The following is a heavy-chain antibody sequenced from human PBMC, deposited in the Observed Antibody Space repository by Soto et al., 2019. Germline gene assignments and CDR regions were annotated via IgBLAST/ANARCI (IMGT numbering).Heavy chain of an antibody. V-gene: IGHV4-30-2*06. J-gene: IGHJ4*02. D-gene: IGHD2-15*01. CDR3: ARGYCSGGSCYSPPDY. CDR2: IYHSGST. Sequence: PSLTCAVSGGSISIGGYSWSWIRQSPGKGLEWIGYIYHSGSTYYNPSLKSRVTISVDRSKNQFSLKLSSVTAADTAVYYCARGYCSGGSCYSPPDYWGQGTLVTVSS. CDR1: GGSISIGGYS.